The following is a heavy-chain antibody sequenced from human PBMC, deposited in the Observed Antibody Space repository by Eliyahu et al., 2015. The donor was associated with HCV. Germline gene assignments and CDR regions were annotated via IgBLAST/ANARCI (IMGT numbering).Heavy chain of an antibody. CDR2: IYTSGST. CDR1: GGSISSYY. CDR3: ARVGGSYYWEYYFDY. J-gene: IGHJ4*02. Sequence: QVQLQESGPGLVKPSETLSLTCTVPGGSISSYYWSWIRQPAGKGLEWXGRIYTSGSTNYNPSLKSRVTMSVDTSKNQFSLKLSSVTAADTAVYYCARVGGSYYWEYYFDYWGQGTLVTVSS. D-gene: IGHD1-26*01. V-gene: IGHV4-4*07.